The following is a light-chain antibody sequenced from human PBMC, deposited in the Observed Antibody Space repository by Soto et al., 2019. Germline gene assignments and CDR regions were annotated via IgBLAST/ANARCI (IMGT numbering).Light chain of an antibody. CDR2: DVS. J-gene: IGLJ1*01. V-gene: IGLV2-14*01. CDR1: SSDVGGYNY. CDR3: SSYTITSTRV. Sequence: QSVLTQPASVSGSPGQSITISCTGSSSDVGGYNYVSWYQQHPGKAPKVMIYDVSNRPSGVSNRFSGSKSGNTASLTISGLQAEDEADYYCSSYTITSTRVFGTGTKATVL.